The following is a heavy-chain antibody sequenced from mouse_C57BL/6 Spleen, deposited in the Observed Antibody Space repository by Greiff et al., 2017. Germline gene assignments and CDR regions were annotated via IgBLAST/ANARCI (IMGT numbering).Heavy chain of an antibody. D-gene: IGHD1-1*01. CDR2: IWRGGST. CDR3: AKDITTVVALYYYAMDY. CDR1: GFSLTSYG. J-gene: IGHJ4*01. Sequence: QVQLQQSGPGLVQPSQSLSITCTVSGFSLTSYGVHWVRQSPGKGLEWLGVIWRGGSTDYNAAFMSRLSITKDNSKSQVFFKMNSLQADDTAIYYCAKDITTVVALYYYAMDYWGQGTSVTVSS. V-gene: IGHV2-5*01.